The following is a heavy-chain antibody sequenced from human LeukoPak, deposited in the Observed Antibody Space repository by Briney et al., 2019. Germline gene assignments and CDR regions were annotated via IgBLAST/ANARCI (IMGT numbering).Heavy chain of an antibody. D-gene: IGHD6-19*01. J-gene: IGHJ4*02. Sequence: GGSLRLSCAASGFTFSSSPMHWLRQAPGHGLEWVAVLSYDGSIKSYADSVKGRFTISRDTSTTTLYLQMHSLRAEDTAVYYCVRDLVAGSPDYFDYWGQGTLVTVSS. CDR2: LSYDGSIK. CDR3: VRDLVAGSPDYFDY. V-gene: IGHV3-30-3*01. CDR1: GFTFSSSP.